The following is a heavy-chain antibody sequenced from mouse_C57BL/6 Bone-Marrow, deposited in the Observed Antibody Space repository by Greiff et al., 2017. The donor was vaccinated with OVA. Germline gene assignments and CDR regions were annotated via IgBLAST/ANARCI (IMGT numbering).Heavy chain of an antibody. Sequence: VQLQQPGAELVKPGASVKLSCKASGYTFTSYCMHWVKQRPGRGLEWIGRIDPNSGGTKYNEKFKSKATLTVDKTSSTAYMQLSSLTSEDSAVYYCARDDYGSSPGFDYWGQGTTLTVSS. D-gene: IGHD1-1*01. V-gene: IGHV1-72*01. J-gene: IGHJ2*01. CDR1: GYTFTSYC. CDR2: IDPNSGGT. CDR3: ARDDYGSSPGFDY.